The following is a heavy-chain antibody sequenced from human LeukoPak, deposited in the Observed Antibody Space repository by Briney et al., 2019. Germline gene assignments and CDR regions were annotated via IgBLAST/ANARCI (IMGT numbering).Heavy chain of an antibody. V-gene: IGHV3-30-3*01. CDR3: ARGQWELQGYYYYGMDV. CDR2: ISYDGSNK. Sequence: GGSLRLSCAASGFTFSSYAMHWVRQAPGNGLEWVAVISYDGSNKYYADSVKGRFTTSRDNSKNTLYLQMNSLRAEDTAVYYCARGQWELQGYYYYGMDVWGQGTTVTVSS. D-gene: IGHD1-26*01. CDR1: GFTFSSYA. J-gene: IGHJ6*02.